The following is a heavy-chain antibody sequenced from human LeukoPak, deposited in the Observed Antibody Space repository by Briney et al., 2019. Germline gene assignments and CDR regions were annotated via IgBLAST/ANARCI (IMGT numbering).Heavy chain of an antibody. CDR3: AKVAPHDFWSGYLDY. D-gene: IGHD3-3*01. CDR2: IYSGGST. CDR1: GFTVSSNY. V-gene: IGHV3-53*05. J-gene: IGHJ4*02. Sequence: GGSLRLSCAASGFTVSSNYMSWVRQAPGKGLEWVSVIYSGGSTYYADSVKGRFTISRDNSKNTLYLQMNSLRAEDTAVYYCAKVAPHDFWSGYLDYWGQGTLVTVSS.